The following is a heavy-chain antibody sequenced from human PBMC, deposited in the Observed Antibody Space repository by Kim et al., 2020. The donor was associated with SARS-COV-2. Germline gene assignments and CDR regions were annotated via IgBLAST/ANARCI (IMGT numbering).Heavy chain of an antibody. J-gene: IGHJ4*02. D-gene: IGHD3-10*01. CDR3: ASYGSGSYYTIDY. V-gene: IGHV4-4*02. Sequence: YNPSLKSRVTISVDKSKNQFSLKLSSVTTADTAVYYCASYGSGSYYTIDYWGQGTLVTVSS.